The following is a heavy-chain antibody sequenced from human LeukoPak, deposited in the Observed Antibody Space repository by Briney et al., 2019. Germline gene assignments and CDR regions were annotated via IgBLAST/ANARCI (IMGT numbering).Heavy chain of an antibody. D-gene: IGHD3-22*01. V-gene: IGHV1-69*05. CDR2: IIPIFGTA. Sequence: GASVKVSCKASGGTFSSYAISWVRQAPGQGLEWMGGIIPIFGTANYAQKFQGRVTITTDESTSTAYMELSSLRSEDTAVYYCARVNSSYYYDSSGYYFADWGQGTLVTVSS. CDR1: GGTFSSYA. CDR3: ARVNSSYYYDSSGYYFAD. J-gene: IGHJ4*02.